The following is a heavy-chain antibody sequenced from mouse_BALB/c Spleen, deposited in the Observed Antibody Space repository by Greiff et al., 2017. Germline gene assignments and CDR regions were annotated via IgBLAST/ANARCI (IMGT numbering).Heavy chain of an antibody. J-gene: IGHJ4*01. V-gene: IGHV5-12-2*01. Sequence: EVKLVESGGGLVQPGGSLKLSCAASGFTFSSYTMSWVRQTPEKRLEWVAYISNGGGSTYYPDTVKGRFTISRDNAKNTLYLQMSSLKSEDTAMYYCARYYGSSDYYAMDYWGQGTSVTVSS. CDR3: ARYYGSSDYYAMDY. CDR2: ISNGGGST. CDR1: GFTFSSYT. D-gene: IGHD1-1*01.